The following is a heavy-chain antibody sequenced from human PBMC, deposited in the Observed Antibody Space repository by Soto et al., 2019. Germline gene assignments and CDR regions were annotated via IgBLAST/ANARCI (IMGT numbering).Heavy chain of an antibody. CDR2: IYYSGNT. CDR3: ARGIYSTSSFFDS. V-gene: IGHV4-30-4*01. Sequence: SETLSLTCTVSGDSISTADYYWNWIRQPPGKGLEWIGYIYYSGNTYYIPSLKSRVTISVDTSKNQISLKLNSVTAADTAVYYCARGIYSTSSFFDSWGQGTLVTSPQ. D-gene: IGHD6-6*01. CDR1: GDSISTADYY. J-gene: IGHJ4*02.